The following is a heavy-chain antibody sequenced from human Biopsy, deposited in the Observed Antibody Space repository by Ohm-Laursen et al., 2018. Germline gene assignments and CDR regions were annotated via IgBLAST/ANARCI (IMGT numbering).Heavy chain of an antibody. J-gene: IGHJ5*02. CDR2: INHSGRT. V-gene: IGHV4-34*01. CDR1: GESFNGYY. D-gene: IGHD1-14*01. CDR3: ARDRDRRGWFDP. Sequence: PGTLSLTCAVYGESFNGYYWSWIRQTPGKGLEWIGEINHSGRTNYNPSLKGRVTMSVDTSKNKFSLRVSSVTAADTAVYYCARDRDRRGWFDPWGQGTLVTVSS.